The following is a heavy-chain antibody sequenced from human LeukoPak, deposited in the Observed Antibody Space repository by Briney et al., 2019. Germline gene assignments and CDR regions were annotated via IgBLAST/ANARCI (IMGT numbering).Heavy chain of an antibody. Sequence: NPSETLSLTCTVSGGSVSSGSYYWSWIRQPPGKGLEWIGYIYYSGSTNYNPSLKSRVTISVDTSKNQFSLKLSSVTAADTAVYYCARYNYYDSSGYYGFDYWGQGTLVTVSS. V-gene: IGHV4-61*01. D-gene: IGHD3-22*01. CDR2: IYYSGST. J-gene: IGHJ4*02. CDR1: GGSVSSGSYY. CDR3: ARYNYYDSSGYYGFDY.